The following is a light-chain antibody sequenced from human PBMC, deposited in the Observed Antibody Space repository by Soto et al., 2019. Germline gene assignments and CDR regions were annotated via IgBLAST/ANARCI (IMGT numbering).Light chain of an antibody. CDR3: SSYTSSSTLL. V-gene: IGLV2-14*03. J-gene: IGLJ2*01. CDR2: DVI. CDR1: SSDVGGYDY. Sequence: QSALTQPASVSGSPGQSITISCTGTSSDVGGYDYVSWFQQHPGKAPKLMIYDVIYRPSGISNRFSASKSGNTASLTISGLQADDEADYYCSSYTSSSTLLFGGGTKLTV.